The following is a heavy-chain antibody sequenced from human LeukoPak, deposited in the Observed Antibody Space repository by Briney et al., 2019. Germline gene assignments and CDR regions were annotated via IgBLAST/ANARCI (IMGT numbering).Heavy chain of an antibody. CDR2: INPSDGGT. Sequence: ASVKVSCKASGYAFSSYYMHWVRQAPGQGLEWMGIINPSDGGTNYAQKLQGRVTMTRDMSTSTVYMELSSLRSEDTAVYYCARGGGITIFGVGSRYYYYYMDVWGKGTTVTVSS. CDR1: GYAFSSYY. D-gene: IGHD3-3*01. J-gene: IGHJ6*03. CDR3: ARGGGITIFGVGSRYYYYYMDV. V-gene: IGHV1-46*01.